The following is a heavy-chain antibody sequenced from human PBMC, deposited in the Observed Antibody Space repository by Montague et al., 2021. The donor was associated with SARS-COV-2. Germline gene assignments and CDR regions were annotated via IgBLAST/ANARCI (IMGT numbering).Heavy chain of an antibody. CDR3: ARGWAFDP. Sequence: SETLSLTCTISGGATASHYWNWNRQTPGKRPEWIRYFYYNGDTKYNPSLQSRVTISIDTSENQFSLRLNSVTAADTAVYFCARGWAFDPWGQGRLVTVSS. D-gene: IGHD6-19*01. CDR1: GGATASHY. J-gene: IGHJ3*01. CDR2: FYYNGDT. V-gene: IGHV4-59*08.